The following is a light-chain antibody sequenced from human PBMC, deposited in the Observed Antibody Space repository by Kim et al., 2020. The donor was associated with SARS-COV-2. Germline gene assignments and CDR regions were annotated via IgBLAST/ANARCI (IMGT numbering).Light chain of an antibody. CDR1: QSIRRW. CDR3: QQYYAYPLT. CDR2: EAS. J-gene: IGKJ4*01. Sequence: ASVGDRVTIPCRASQSIRRWLAWYQQKPGTAPKLLIYEASSLESGVPPRFSGNGAGTEFTLSISSLQPDDFATYHCQQYYAYPLTFGGGTKVDIK. V-gene: IGKV1-5*03.